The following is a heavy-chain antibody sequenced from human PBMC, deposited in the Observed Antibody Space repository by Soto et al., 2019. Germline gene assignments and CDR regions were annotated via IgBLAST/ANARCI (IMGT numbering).Heavy chain of an antibody. CDR2: IKQDGSEK. J-gene: IGHJ5*02. CDR3: AKLGLIAAAGFPGNWFDP. V-gene: IGHV3-7*03. D-gene: IGHD6-13*01. CDR1: GFTFSSYW. Sequence: GGSLRLSCAASGFTFSSYWMSWVRQAPGKGLEWVANIKQDGSEKYYVDSVKGRFTISRDNAKNSLYLQMNSLRAEDTALYYCAKLGLIAAAGFPGNWFDPWGQGTLVTVSS.